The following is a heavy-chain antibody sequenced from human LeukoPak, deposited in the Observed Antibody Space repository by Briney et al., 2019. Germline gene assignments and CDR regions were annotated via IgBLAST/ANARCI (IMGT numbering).Heavy chain of an antibody. D-gene: IGHD3-22*01. Sequence: SVKVSCKASGGTFSIYAISWVRQAPGQGLEWMGGSIPIFGTANYSQKFQGRVTITADESTSTAYMELSSMRSEDTAVYYCARDLGTYYYDSSGAYAFDIWGQGTMVTVSS. CDR1: GGTFSIYA. CDR3: ARDLGTYYYDSSGAYAFDI. J-gene: IGHJ3*02. V-gene: IGHV1-69*13. CDR2: SIPIFGTA.